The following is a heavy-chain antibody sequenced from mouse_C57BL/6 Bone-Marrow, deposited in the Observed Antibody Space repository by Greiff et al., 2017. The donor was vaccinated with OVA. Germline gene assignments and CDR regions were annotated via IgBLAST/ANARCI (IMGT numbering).Heavy chain of an antibody. CDR1: GYTFTSYW. Sequence: QVQLQQSGADLVKPWASVKLSCKASGYTFTSYWMHWVNKRPGQGLEWIGDINPSSGYPKYNQKFKDKATLTADKHSSTAYLQLNSLTYEDASVYYCARSPYLAYWGQGTLVTVSA. J-gene: IGHJ3*01. CDR3: ARSPYLAY. CDR2: INPSSGYP. D-gene: IGHD2-10*01. V-gene: IGHV1-7*01.